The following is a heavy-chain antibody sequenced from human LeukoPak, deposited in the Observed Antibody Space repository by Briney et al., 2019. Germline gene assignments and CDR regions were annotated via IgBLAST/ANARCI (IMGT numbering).Heavy chain of an antibody. Sequence: PGGSLRLSCAASGFTFSSYSMNWVRQAPGKGREWVSYISSSGSTIYYADSVKGRFTISRDNAKNSLYLQMNSLRAEDTALYYCARAYSSGLLWGQGTLVTVSS. J-gene: IGHJ1*01. V-gene: IGHV3-48*04. CDR3: ARAYSSGLL. CDR1: GFTFSSYS. CDR2: ISSSGSTI. D-gene: IGHD6-19*01.